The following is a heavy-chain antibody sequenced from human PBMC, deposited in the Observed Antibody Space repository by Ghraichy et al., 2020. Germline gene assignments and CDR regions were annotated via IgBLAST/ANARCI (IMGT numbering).Heavy chain of an antibody. CDR3: ATAAETRERFGEFLNYSYYGMDV. CDR2: FDPEDGET. J-gene: IGHJ6*02. D-gene: IGHD3-10*01. Sequence: ASVKVSCKVSGYTLTELSMHWVRQAPGKGLEWMGGFDPEDGETIYAQKFQGRVTMTEDTSTDTAYMELSSLRSEDTAVYYCATAAETRERFGEFLNYSYYGMDVWGQGTTVTVSS. CDR1: GYTLTELS. V-gene: IGHV1-24*01.